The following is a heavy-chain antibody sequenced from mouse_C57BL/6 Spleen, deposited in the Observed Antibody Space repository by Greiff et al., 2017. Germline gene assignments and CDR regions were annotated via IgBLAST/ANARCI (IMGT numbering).Heavy chain of an antibody. CDR3: TKSYESNCGCAY. CDR1: GYTFTDYE. J-gene: IGHJ3*01. V-gene: IGHV1-15*01. CDR2: IDPDTGGT. D-gene: IGHD2-5*01. Sequence: VQLQQSGAELVRPGASVTLSCKASGYTFTDYEMHWVKQTPVHGLEWIGAIDPDTGGTAYNQKFKGKAILTADKSSSTAYMELRSLTSEDSAVDYCTKSYESNCGCAYWGQGTLVTVSA.